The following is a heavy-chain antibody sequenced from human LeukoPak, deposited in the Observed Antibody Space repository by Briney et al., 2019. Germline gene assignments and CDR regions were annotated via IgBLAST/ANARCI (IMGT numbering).Heavy chain of an antibody. J-gene: IGHJ4*02. CDR2: IYYSGST. Sequence: KPSETLSLTCTVSGGSISSYYWSWIRQPPGKGLEWIGYIYYSGSTNYNPSLKSRVTISVDTSKNQFSLKLSSVTAADTAVYYCARVRDYDFWSGPDAYYFDHWGQGTLVTVSS. CDR1: GGSISSYY. V-gene: IGHV4-59*01. CDR3: ARVRDYDFWSGPDAYYFDH. D-gene: IGHD3-3*01.